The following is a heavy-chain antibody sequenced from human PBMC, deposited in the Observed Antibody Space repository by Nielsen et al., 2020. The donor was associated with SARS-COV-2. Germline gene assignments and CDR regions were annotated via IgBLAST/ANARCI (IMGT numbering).Heavy chain of an antibody. V-gene: IGHV4-39*07. Sequence: RQAPGKGLEWIGSIYHSGSTYYNPSLKSRVTISVDRSKNQFSLKLSSVTAADTAVYYCARGFKEYYYDSSGYYTGNWFDPWGQGTLVTVSS. D-gene: IGHD3-22*01. CDR2: IYHSGST. CDR3: ARGFKEYYYDSSGYYTGNWFDP. J-gene: IGHJ5*02.